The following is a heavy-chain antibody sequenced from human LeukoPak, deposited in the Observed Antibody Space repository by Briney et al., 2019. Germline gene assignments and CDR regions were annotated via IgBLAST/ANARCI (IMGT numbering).Heavy chain of an antibody. CDR1: GGSFNDYY. J-gene: IGHJ5*02. V-gene: IGHV4-34*01. D-gene: IGHD3-3*01. CDR3: ARADTMDWFDP. CDR2: INHNGNT. Sequence: SETLSLTCAVFGGSFNDYYWSWIRQPPGKGLEWIGEINHNGNTNYNPSLKSRVTISVDTSKNQFSLKLSSVTAADTAVYYCARADTMDWFDPWGQGTLVTVSS.